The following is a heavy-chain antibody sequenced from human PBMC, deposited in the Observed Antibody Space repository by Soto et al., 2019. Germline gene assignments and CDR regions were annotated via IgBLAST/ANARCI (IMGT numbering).Heavy chain of an antibody. Sequence: QVQLVQSGAEVKKPGSSVKVSCKASGGTFSSYAISWVRQAPGQGLEWMGGIIPIFGTANYAQKFQGRVTITADKSTSTAYMELSSLSSEDMAVYYCARDLIVEGRYSYGSSDYWGQGTLVTVSS. CDR2: IIPIFGTA. V-gene: IGHV1-69*06. J-gene: IGHJ4*02. CDR1: GGTFSSYA. CDR3: ARDLIVEGRYSYGSSDY. D-gene: IGHD5-18*01.